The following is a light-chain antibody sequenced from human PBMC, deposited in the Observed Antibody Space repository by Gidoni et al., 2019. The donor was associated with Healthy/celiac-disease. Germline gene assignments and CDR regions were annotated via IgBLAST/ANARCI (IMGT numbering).Light chain of an antibody. V-gene: IGKV3-11*01. Sequence: EIVLTQSPATLSLSPGERATLSCRASQSVSSYLAWYQQKPGQAPRLLIYDASNRATGIPARCSGSGAGTDFTLTISSLEHEDSAVYYCQQRSNWRTFGGGTKVEIK. CDR1: QSVSSY. CDR3: QQRSNWRT. CDR2: DAS. J-gene: IGKJ4*01.